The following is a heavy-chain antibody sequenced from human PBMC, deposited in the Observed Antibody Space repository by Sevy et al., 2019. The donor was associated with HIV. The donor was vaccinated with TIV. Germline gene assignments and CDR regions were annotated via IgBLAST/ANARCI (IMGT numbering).Heavy chain of an antibody. J-gene: IGHJ6*03. CDR1: GFTFSDHY. CDR2: IRNRPNSYTT. V-gene: IGHV3-72*01. CDR3: VRGPNCGVGGCQQISPYCLDV. Sequence: GGSLRLSCAASGFTFSDHYVDWVRQAPGKGLEWVGRIRNRPNSYTTEYAASVKGRFTISRVNSRNSVYLKMNSLKTQDSAVYYCVRGPNCGVGGCQQISPYCLDVWGKGATVTVSS. D-gene: IGHD2-15*01.